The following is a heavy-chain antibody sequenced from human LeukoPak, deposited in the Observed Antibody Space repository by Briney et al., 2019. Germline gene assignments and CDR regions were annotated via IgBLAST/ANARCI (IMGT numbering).Heavy chain of an antibody. J-gene: IGHJ4*02. CDR1: GFTFSSYS. D-gene: IGHD2-2*01. V-gene: IGHV3-23*01. CDR3: ARDFYCSRTSCYAPSFDY. CDR2: ISGSGGST. Sequence: GGSLRLSCAASGFTFSSYSMSWVRQAPGKGLEWVSAISGSGGSTYYADSEKGRFTISRDNSKNTLYLQMKSLRAEDTAVYYCARDFYCSRTSCYAPSFDYWGQGTLVTVSS.